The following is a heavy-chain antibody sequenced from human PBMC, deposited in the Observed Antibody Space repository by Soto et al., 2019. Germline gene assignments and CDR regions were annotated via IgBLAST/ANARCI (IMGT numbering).Heavy chain of an antibody. Sequence: SGKVSCKASGGTFSSYAISWVRQAPGQGLEWMGGIIPIFGTANYAQRFQGRVTITADESTSTAYMELSSLRSEDTAVYYCARTRIAAASKRYDPSGHVTLITVST. D-gene: IGHD6-13*01. J-gene: IGHJ5*02. CDR2: IIPIFGTA. V-gene: IGHV1-69*13. CDR3: ARTRIAAASKRYDP. CDR1: GGTFSSYA.